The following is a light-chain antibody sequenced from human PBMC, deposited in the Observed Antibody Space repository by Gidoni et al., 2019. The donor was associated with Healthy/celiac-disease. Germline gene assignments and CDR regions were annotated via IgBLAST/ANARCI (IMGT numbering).Light chain of an antibody. J-gene: IGKJ1*01. CDR3: QQYGRSPAT. CDR1: QSVSSSY. Sequence: ELVLTQSPGTLSLSPGERATLSCRASQSVSSSYLAWYQQKPGQAPRLLIYGASSRATGIPDRFSGSGSGTDFTLTISRLEPEDFAVYYCQQYGRSPATFGQGTKVEIK. V-gene: IGKV3-20*01. CDR2: GAS.